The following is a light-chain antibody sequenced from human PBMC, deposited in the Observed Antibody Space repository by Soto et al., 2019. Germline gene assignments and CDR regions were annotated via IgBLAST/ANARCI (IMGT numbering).Light chain of an antibody. Sequence: QSALTQPASVSGSPGQSITLSCTGTISDIGGYDYVSWYPRHPGKAPKLIIYDVNNRPSGVSNRFSGSKSGNTASLTISGLQAEDEADYYCTSYASGSSHVVFGGGTKLTVL. J-gene: IGLJ2*01. CDR1: ISDIGGYDY. V-gene: IGLV2-14*01. CDR2: DVN. CDR3: TSYASGSSHVV.